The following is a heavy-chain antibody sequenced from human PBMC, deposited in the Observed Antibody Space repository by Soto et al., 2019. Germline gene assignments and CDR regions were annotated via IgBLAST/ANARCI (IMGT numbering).Heavy chain of an antibody. CDR1: GITFRSYW. V-gene: IGHV3-74*01. CDR2: INSDASII. CDR3: ASYAAAGLKV. J-gene: IGHJ4*02. D-gene: IGHD3-16*01. Sequence: EVQLVESGGGLVQPGGSLRLSCAVSGITFRSYWMHWIRQAPGKGLVWVSHINSDASIINYADSVKGRFTISRDNARNTHYLQMNSLRVDDTAIYYCASYAAAGLKVWGQGSLVTVTS.